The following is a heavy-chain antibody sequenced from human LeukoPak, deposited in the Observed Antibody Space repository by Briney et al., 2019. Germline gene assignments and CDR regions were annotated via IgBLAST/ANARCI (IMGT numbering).Heavy chain of an antibody. D-gene: IGHD3-10*02. CDR2: IKQDGSEK. CDR1: GFTFSSYW. CDR3: AELGITMIGGV. Sequence: PEGSLRLSCAASGFTFSSYWMSWVRQAPGKGLEWVANIKQDGSEKYYVDPVKGRFTISRDNAKNSLYLQMNSLRAEDTAVYYCAELGITMIGGVWGKGTTVTISS. J-gene: IGHJ6*04. V-gene: IGHV3-7*01.